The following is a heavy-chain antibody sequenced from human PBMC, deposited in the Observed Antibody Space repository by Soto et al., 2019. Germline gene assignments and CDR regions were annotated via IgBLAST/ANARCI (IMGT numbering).Heavy chain of an antibody. V-gene: IGHV1-18*01. Sequence: ASVKVSCKASGYTFTSYGISWVRQAPGQGLEWMGWISAYNGNTNYAQKLQGRVTMTTDTSTSTAYMELRSLRSDDTAVYYCVRRDCSSTSSYTYYYYGMDVWGQGTTVTVSS. D-gene: IGHD2-2*01. CDR2: ISAYNGNT. J-gene: IGHJ6*02. CDR3: VRRDCSSTSSYTYYYYGMDV. CDR1: GYTFTSYG.